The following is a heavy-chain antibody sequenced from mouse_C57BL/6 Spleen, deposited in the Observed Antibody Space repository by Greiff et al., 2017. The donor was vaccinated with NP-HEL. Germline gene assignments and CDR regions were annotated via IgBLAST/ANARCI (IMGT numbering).Heavy chain of an antibody. CDR2: IWSGGST. CDR1: GFSLTSYG. D-gene: IGHD2-4*01. CDR3: ARGNYDYDVWYFDV. V-gene: IGHV2-2*01. Sequence: VQLVESGPGLVQPSQSLSITCTVSGFSLTSYGVHWVRQSPGKGLEWLGVIWSGGSTDYNAAFISRLSISKDNSKSQVFFKMNSLQADDTAIYYCARGNYDYDVWYFDVWGTGTTVTVSS. J-gene: IGHJ1*03.